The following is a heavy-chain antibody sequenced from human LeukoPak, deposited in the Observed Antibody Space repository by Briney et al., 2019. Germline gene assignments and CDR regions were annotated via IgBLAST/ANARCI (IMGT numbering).Heavy chain of an antibody. V-gene: IGHV1-2*02. CDR1: GYTFTGYY. CDR3: ARMFRYDHGDDHFSG. CDR2: INPNSGGT. Sequence: ASVKVSCKASGYTFTGYYMHWVRQAPGQGLEWMGWINPNSGGTNYAQKFQGRVTMTRDTSISTAYMEPSRLRSDDTAVYYCARMFRYDHGDDHFSGWGQGTLVTVSS. D-gene: IGHD5-12*01. J-gene: IGHJ4*02.